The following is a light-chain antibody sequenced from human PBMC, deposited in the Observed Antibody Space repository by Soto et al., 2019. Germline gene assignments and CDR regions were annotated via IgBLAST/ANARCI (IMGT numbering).Light chain of an antibody. CDR2: DAS. CDR1: QDISTS. CDR3: QHYHKLPIT. V-gene: IGKV1-33*01. Sequence: DIQMTQSPSSLSASVGDRVTITCQASQDISTSLNWYQQKPGRAPKIXIYDASNLETGVPSWFSGSGSGTDFTCTISSLRPEDIETDDCQHYHKLPITFGPGTRLEIK. J-gene: IGKJ5*01.